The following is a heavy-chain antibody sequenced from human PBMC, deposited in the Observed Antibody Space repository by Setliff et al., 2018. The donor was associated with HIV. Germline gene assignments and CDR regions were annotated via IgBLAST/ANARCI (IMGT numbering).Heavy chain of an antibody. Sequence: SETLSLTCTVSGGSISSYYWSWIRQPPGKGLEWIGYIHYTGSTTYNPSLKSRVTMSVDTSKNQISLKLSSVTAADTAVFYCAREFYHYDSSDYYSDYYYYYMDVWGKGTTVTVSS. J-gene: IGHJ6*03. D-gene: IGHD3-22*01. CDR3: AREFYHYDSSDYYSDYYYYYMDV. V-gene: IGHV4-59*12. CDR2: IHYTGST. CDR1: GGSISSYY.